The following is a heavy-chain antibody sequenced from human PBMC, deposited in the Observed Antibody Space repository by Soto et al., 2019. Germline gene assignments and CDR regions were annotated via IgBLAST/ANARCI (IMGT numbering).Heavy chain of an antibody. CDR2: ISGGGGST. V-gene: IGHV3-23*01. CDR1: GFTFSSYA. CDR3: AKDTSYYYDTSGYSDS. D-gene: IGHD3-22*01. J-gene: IGHJ4*02. Sequence: EVQLLESGGGLVQPGGSLRLSCAASGFTFSSYAMKWVRQAPGKGLEWVSTISGGGGSTYYADSVRGRSTISRDNSKNTLYLQMNSLRAGDTALYYCAKDTSYYYDTSGYSDSWGQGTLVTVSS.